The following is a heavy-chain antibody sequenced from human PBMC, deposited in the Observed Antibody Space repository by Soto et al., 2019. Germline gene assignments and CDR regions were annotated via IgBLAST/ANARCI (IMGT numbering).Heavy chain of an antibody. CDR2: ISGSDGKT. D-gene: IGHD3-3*01. CDR3: AKWSYLDY. CDR1: GFRFSSYA. J-gene: IGHJ4*02. V-gene: IGHV3-23*01. Sequence: SGGSLRLSCAASGFRFSSYAMSWVRQAPGKGLEWVATISGSDGKTYYADSVKGRFSISRDTSRNTLYLQMNSLRADDTAIYYCAKWSYLDYWGQGTRVTVSS.